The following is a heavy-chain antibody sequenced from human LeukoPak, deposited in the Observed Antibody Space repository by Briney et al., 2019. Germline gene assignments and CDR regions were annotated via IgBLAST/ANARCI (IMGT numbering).Heavy chain of an antibody. D-gene: IGHD5-12*01. V-gene: IGHV1-18*01. CDR2: ISGYNGNT. Sequence: ASVKVSCKASTYTFTRYGISWVRQAPGQGLEWMGWISGYNGNTNYAQKFLGRVSMTADTATSTAYMELRSLTSDDTAMYYCAGSGRGTYYYFDLWGQGTLVTVSS. CDR1: TYTFTRYG. CDR3: AGSGRGTYYYFDL. J-gene: IGHJ4*02.